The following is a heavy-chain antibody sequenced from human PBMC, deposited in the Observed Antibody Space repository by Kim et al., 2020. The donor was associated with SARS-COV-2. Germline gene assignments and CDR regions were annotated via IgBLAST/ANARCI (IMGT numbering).Heavy chain of an antibody. V-gene: IGHV3-30*18. D-gene: IGHD6-19*01. CDR3: AKPTAVAGSY. Sequence: GGSLRLSCAASGFTFSSYGMHWVRQAPGKGLEWVAVISYDGSNKYYADSVKGRFTISRDNSKNTLYLQMNSLRAEDTAVYYCAKPTAVAGSYWGQGTLVTVSS. CDR1: GFTFSSYG. J-gene: IGHJ4*02. CDR2: ISYDGSNK.